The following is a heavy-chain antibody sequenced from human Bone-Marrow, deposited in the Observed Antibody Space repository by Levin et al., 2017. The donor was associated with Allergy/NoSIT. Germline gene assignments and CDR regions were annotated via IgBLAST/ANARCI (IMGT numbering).Heavy chain of an antibody. V-gene: IGHV1-18*01. CDR3: ARCSDDYEALYYYGVDV. Sequence: GASVKVSCKASGYIFRNYGISWVRQAPGQGLEWMGWVSAYTGNANYAQKFQGRVTMTTDTSTNTAYIELRRLRSDDTAVYFCARCSDDYEALYYYGVDVWGQGTTVTVS. CDR2: VSAYTGNA. CDR1: GYIFRNYG. J-gene: IGHJ6*02. D-gene: IGHD4-17*01.